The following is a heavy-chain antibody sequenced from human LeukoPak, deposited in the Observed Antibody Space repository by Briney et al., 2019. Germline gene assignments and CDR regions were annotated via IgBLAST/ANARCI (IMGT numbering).Heavy chain of an antibody. V-gene: IGHV3-30*03. CDR1: GFTFSIYW. CDR2: ISYDGSNK. Sequence: GGSLRLSCAASGFTFSIYWMHWVRQTPGKGLVWVAVISYDGSNKYYADSVKGRFTISRDNSKNTLYLQMNSLRAEDTAVYYCAREGGQWLVSDYWGQGTLVTVSS. CDR3: AREGGQWLVSDY. J-gene: IGHJ4*02. D-gene: IGHD6-19*01.